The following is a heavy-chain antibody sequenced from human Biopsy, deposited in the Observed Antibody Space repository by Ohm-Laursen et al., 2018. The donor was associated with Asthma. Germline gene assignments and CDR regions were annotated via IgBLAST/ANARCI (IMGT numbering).Heavy chain of an antibody. V-gene: IGHV2-5*02. D-gene: IGHD3-9*01. CDR2: IYWEDYN. CDR3: ALSQDSGFDDRSPSWFDP. Sequence: TQTLTLTCSFSGFSLRTPGVGVGWIRQSPGKALEWLALIYWEDYNLFRPSLKRRLTITNDPSKNQGVLTKTKMDTVDSGTYYCALSQDSGFDDRSPSWFDPWGQGTLVTVSS. CDR1: GFSLRTPGVG. J-gene: IGHJ5*02.